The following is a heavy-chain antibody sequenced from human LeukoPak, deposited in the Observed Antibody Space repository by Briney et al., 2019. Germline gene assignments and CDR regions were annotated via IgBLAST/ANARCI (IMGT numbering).Heavy chain of an antibody. D-gene: IGHD3-3*01. CDR3: ARAYYDFWSGYYTSYYGMDV. CDR1: DGSISSGNW. J-gene: IGHJ6*02. V-gene: IGHV4-4*02. CDR2: IYHSGST. Sequence: SETLSLTCAVSDGSISSGNWWSWVRQPPGKGLEWIGEIYHSGSTNYNPSLKSRVTISVDKSKNQFSLKLSSVTAADTAVYYCARAYYDFWSGYYTSYYGMDVWGQGTTVTVSS.